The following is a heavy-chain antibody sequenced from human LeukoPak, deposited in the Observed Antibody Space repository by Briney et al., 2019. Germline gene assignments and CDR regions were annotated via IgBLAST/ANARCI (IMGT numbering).Heavy chain of an antibody. CDR2: IYTSGST. D-gene: IGHD3-3*01. J-gene: IGHJ5*02. CDR3: ARGSGRSITIFGVVTGYNWFDP. Sequence: SETLSLTCIVSGGSISSGSYYWSWIRQPAGKGLEWIGRIYTSGSTNYNPSLKSRVTISVDTSKNQFSLKLSSVTAADTAVYYCARGSGRSITIFGVVTGYNWFDPWGQGTLVTVSS. V-gene: IGHV4-61*02. CDR1: GGSISSGSYY.